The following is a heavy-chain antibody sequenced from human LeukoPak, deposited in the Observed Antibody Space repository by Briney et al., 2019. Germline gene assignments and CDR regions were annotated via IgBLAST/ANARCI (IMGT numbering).Heavy chain of an antibody. D-gene: IGHD5-18*01. J-gene: IGHJ6*03. Sequence: SETLSLTCTVSGGSIRSSSYYWGWIRQPPGKGLEWTGSIYYSGSTNYNPSLKSRVTISVDTSKNQFSLKLTSVTAADTAVYYCARTTEGGYTYGYFYYYYMDVWGKGTTVTISS. CDR3: ARTTEGGYTYGYFYYYYMDV. V-gene: IGHV4-39*07. CDR1: GGSIRSSSYY. CDR2: IYYSGST.